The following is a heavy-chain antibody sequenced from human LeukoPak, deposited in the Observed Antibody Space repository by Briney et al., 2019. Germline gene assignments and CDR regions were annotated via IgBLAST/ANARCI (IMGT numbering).Heavy chain of an antibody. Sequence: GESLKISCKGSGYSFTTYWIGWVRQMPGKGLEWTGIIYPGDSDTKYSPSFQGQVTISADKSINTAYLQWTSLKASDTAMYYCVRQGVIIAFDIWGQGTMVTVSS. J-gene: IGHJ3*02. V-gene: IGHV5-51*01. CDR3: VRQGVIIAFDI. CDR2: IYPGDSDT. D-gene: IGHD3-10*01. CDR1: GYSFTTYW.